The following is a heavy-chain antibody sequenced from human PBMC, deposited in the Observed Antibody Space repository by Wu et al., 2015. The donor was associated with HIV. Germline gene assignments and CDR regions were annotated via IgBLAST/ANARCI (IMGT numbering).Heavy chain of an antibody. Sequence: QVQLVQSGAEVKKPGASVKVSCKASGYTFTGHYMHWVRQSPGQGLEWMGWINPNSGDTHYAENFQDRVTMTRDASISTAYLQLNRLRSDDTAVYFCARDLGDDFAIRGYYWYMDVWGRGTAITVSS. CDR3: ARDLGDDFAIRGYYWYMDV. CDR1: GYTFTGHY. CDR2: INPNSGDT. D-gene: IGHD2-21*01. V-gene: IGHV1-2*02. J-gene: IGHJ6*03.